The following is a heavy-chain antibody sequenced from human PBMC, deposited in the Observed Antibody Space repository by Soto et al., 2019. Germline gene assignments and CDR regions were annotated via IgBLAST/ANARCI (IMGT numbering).Heavy chain of an antibody. V-gene: IGHV4-39*01. CDR3: ARSQLHLGELLW. CDR2: LSYSGST. Sequence: SETLSLTCTVSGGSISTGSYSWGWIRQPLGKGLEWIGSLSYSGSTYYHVSLKSRVTISVDTSKNQFSLKLTSVTAADTAVYYCARSQLHLGELLWWGQGTLVTVSS. D-gene: IGHD3-16*01. J-gene: IGHJ4*02. CDR1: GGSISTGSYS.